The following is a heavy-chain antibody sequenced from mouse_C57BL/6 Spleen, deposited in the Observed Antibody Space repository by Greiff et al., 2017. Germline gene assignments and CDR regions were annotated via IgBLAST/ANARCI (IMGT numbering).Heavy chain of an antibody. CDR2: IFPGSGST. J-gene: IGHJ4*01. V-gene: IGHV1-75*01. D-gene: IGHD1-3*01. CDR1: GYTFTDYY. Sequence: QVQLQQSGPALVKPGASVKISCKASGYTFTDYYINWVNQRPGQGLAWIGWIFPGSGSTYYNEQSKGKATLTVYKSTSTDYMLISSLTSEDSAVYFCTRDNNDIYYAMDYWGQGTSVTVSS. CDR3: TRDNNDIYYAMDY.